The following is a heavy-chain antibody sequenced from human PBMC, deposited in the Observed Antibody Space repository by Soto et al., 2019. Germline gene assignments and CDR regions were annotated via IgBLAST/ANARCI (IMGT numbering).Heavy chain of an antibody. V-gene: IGHV1-69*02. Sequence: QVQLVQSGAEVKKPGSSVKVSCKASGGTFSSYTISWVRQAPGQGLEWMGRIIPILGIANYAQKFQGRVTITGDKCASTAYKDRSSLSSDDTAVYYWARHDYCNALEYWCQGTLVTVCS. J-gene: IGHJ4*02. D-gene: IGHD4-4*01. CDR1: GGTFSSYT. CDR2: IIPILGIA. CDR3: ARHDYCNALEY.